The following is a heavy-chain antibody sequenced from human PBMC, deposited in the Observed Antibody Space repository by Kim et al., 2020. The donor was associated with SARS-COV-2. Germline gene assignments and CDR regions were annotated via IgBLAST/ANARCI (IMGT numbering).Heavy chain of an antibody. V-gene: IGHV4-34*01. CDR1: GGSFSGYY. CDR3: ARGPNDYVWGSYRKAKGFDY. J-gene: IGHJ4*02. D-gene: IGHD3-16*02. Sequence: SETLSLTCAVYGGSFSGYYWGWIRQPPGKGREWSGEINQSGSNNYNPSLKSRVTISVDTSKNQFSLKLSSVTAADTAVYYCARGPNDYVWGSYRKAKGFDYWGQGPLVTVSS. CDR2: INQSGSN.